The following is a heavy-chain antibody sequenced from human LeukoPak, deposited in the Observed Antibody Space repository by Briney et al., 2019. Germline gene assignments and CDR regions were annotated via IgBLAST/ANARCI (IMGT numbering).Heavy chain of an antibody. J-gene: IGHJ3*02. CDR2: IYYSGST. Sequence: SQTLSLTCTVSGGSISSGGYYWSWIRQHPGKGLEWIGYIYYSGSTYYNPSLKSRVTISVDTSKNQFSLKLSSVTAADTAVYYCARDRKYYDSSGQDAFDIWGQATMVTVSP. CDR1: GGSISSGGYY. D-gene: IGHD3-22*01. V-gene: IGHV4-31*03. CDR3: ARDRKYYDSSGQDAFDI.